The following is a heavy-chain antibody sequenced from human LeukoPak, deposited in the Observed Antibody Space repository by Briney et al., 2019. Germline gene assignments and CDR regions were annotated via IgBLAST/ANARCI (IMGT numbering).Heavy chain of an antibody. Sequence: SETLSLTCTVSGGSISSSYWSWIRQPPGKRLEWIGYIYYSGNTNYNPSLKSRVTISVDTSKNQFSLKLTSVTAADTAVYYCARASRGHDYWGQGTLVTVSS. CDR1: GGSISSSY. D-gene: IGHD3-10*01. CDR2: IYYSGNT. CDR3: ARASRGHDY. V-gene: IGHV4-59*01. J-gene: IGHJ4*02.